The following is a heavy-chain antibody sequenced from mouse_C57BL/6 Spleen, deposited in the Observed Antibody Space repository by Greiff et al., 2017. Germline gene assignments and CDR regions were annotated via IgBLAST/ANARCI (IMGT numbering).Heavy chain of an antibody. CDR3: AVSTMALYYFDY. D-gene: IGHD2-1*01. V-gene: IGHV1-4*01. CDR2: INPSSGYT. J-gene: IGHJ2*01. CDR1: GYTFTSYT. Sequence: QVQLQQSGAELARPGASVKMSRKASGYTFTSYTMHWVKQRPGQGLEWIGYINPSSGYTKYNQKFKDKATLTADKSSSTAYMQLSSLTSEDSAVYYCAVSTMALYYFDYWGQGTTLTVSS.